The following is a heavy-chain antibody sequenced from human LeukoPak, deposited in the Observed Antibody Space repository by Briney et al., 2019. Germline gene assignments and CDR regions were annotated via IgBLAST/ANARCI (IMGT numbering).Heavy chain of an antibody. Sequence: PSETLSLTCTVSGYSITTGYYWAWIRQPPGKGPEWIGSMYHNSGATFYSPSLKSRVTISVDTSKNQLSLKLSSVTAADTAVYYCARSISMIAEVDYWGQGTLVTVSS. CDR1: GYSITTGYY. CDR3: ARSISMIAEVDY. V-gene: IGHV4-38-2*02. D-gene: IGHD3-22*01. J-gene: IGHJ4*02. CDR2: MYHNSGAT.